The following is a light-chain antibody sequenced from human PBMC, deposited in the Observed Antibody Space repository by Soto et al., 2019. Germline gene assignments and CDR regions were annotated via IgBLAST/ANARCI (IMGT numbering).Light chain of an antibody. CDR3: LQDYNYPLT. CDR1: QSVSGW. J-gene: IGKJ1*01. CDR2: AAS. Sequence: IQMTQSPSTLSASVGDTVTVTCRASQSVSGWLAWYQQKPGEAPKLLIYAASSLQSGVPSRFSGSGSGTDFTLTISSLQPEDFATYYCLQDYNYPLTFGQGTKVDIK. V-gene: IGKV1-6*01.